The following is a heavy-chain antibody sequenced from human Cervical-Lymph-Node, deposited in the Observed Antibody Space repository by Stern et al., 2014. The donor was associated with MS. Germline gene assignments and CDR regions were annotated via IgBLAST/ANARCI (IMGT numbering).Heavy chain of an antibody. CDR3: AHTTVTFDEAYGLDV. J-gene: IGHJ6*02. CDR1: GFSLNTSGEG. CDR2: IYWDAGE. V-gene: IGHV2-5*02. D-gene: IGHD4-17*01. Sequence: ESGPTLVKPTQTLTLTCTFSGFSLNTSGEGVAWIRQPTGKALEWLAVIYWDAGERYSPSQNSRLTITKDTSKNQVVLTMANMDPVDTGTYSCAHTTVTFDEAYGLDVWGQGTTVTVSS.